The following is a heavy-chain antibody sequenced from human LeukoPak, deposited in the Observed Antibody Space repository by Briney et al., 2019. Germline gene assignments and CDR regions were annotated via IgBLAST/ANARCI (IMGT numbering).Heavy chain of an antibody. V-gene: IGHV3-30*18. J-gene: IGHJ4*02. CDR2: ISYDGSNK. CDR1: GLTFSSHW. Sequence: PGGSLRLSCAASGLTFSSHWMHWVRQAPGKGLEWVAVISYDGSNKYYADSVKGRFTISRDNSKNTLYLQMNSLRAEDTAVYYCAKDRAMVRGVIGYWGQGTLVTVSS. CDR3: AKDRAMVRGVIGY. D-gene: IGHD3-10*01.